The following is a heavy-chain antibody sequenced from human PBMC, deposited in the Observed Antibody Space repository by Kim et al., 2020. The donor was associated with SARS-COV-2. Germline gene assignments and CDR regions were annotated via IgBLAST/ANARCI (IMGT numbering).Heavy chain of an antibody. CDR1: GFTFSSSD. V-gene: IGHV3-23*01. D-gene: IGHD2-21*02. Sequence: GGSLRLSCAASGFTFSSSDMNWVRQAPGKGLEWVSHISGRDGARMYADSVRGRFTIYRDNSRDILYMQMNNLRVEDTAVYFCAKRGVDGGNSYDFQYWGQGTLVTVSS. CDR2: ISGRDGAR. CDR3: AKRGVDGGNSYDFQY. J-gene: IGHJ1*01.